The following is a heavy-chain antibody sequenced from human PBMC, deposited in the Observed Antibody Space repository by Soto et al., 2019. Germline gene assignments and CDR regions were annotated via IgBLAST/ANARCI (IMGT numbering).Heavy chain of an antibody. J-gene: IGHJ6*02. V-gene: IGHV1-18*01. CDR3: AMVDNSITPTPQDA. Sequence: QVQLVQSGDEVRKPGSSVKVSCKASGYIFVNYGIAWVRQAPGQGIQWRGWISPYSGNTHKASKVQGRLTMTTEAATSTDDMDLGTLTSDNTAVYYWAMVDNSITPTPQDAWGQGTTVTFSS. D-gene: IGHD5-12*01. CDR2: ISPYSGNT. CDR1: GYIFVNYG.